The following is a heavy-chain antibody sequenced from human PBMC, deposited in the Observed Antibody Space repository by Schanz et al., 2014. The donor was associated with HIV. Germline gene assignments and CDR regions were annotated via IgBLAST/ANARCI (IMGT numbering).Heavy chain of an antibody. CDR3: ARAAFSSEYYYGMDV. Sequence: QVQLVQSGAEVKKPGSSVKVSCKASGGTFSISAISWVRQAPGQGLEWMGWIKPNDGGTKSAQKFLGRVTMTRDSSISTAYMELTRLTSDDTAVYYCARAAFSSEYYYGMDVWGQGTTVTVSS. CDR2: IKPNDGGT. V-gene: IGHV1-2*02. D-gene: IGHD3-3*02. CDR1: GGTFSISA. J-gene: IGHJ6*02.